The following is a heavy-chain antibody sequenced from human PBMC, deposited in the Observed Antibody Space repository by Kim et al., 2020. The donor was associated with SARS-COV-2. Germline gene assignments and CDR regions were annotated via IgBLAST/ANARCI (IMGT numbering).Heavy chain of an antibody. CDR2: ISYDGSNK. D-gene: IGHD6-13*01. CDR1: GFTFSSYA. V-gene: IGHV3-30*04. CDR3: ARDRGIAAAGTFDY. J-gene: IGHJ4*02. Sequence: GGSLRLSCAASGFTFSSYAMHWVRQAPGKGLEWVAVISYDGSNKYYADSVKGRFPISRDNSKNTLYLQMNSLRAEDTAVYYFARDRGIAAAGTFDYWGQG.